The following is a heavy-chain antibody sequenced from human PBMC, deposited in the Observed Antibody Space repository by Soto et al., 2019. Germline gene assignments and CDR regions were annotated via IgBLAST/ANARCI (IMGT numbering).Heavy chain of an antibody. CDR3: ARESEDLTSNFDY. V-gene: IGHV3-21*06. Sequence: EVQLVESGGGLVKPGGSLRLSCAASGFTFTRYSMNWVRQAPGKGLEWVSSISSPTNYIYYGDSMKGRFTISRDNAKNSLYIEMNSLRAEDTAVYYCARESEDLTSNFDYWGQGTLVTVSS. J-gene: IGHJ4*02. CDR2: ISSPTNYI. CDR1: GFTFTRYS.